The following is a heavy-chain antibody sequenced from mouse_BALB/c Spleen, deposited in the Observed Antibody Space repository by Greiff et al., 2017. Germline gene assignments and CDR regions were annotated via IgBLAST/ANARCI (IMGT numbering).Heavy chain of an antibody. J-gene: IGHJ4*01. D-gene: IGHD1-2*01. V-gene: IGHV5-12-2*01. CDR1: GFTFSSYT. CDR2: ISNGGGST. CDR3: ARQTTARGDY. Sequence: EVNLVESGGGLVQPGGSLKLSCAASGFTFSSYTMSWVRQTPEKRLEWVAYISNGGGSTYYPDTVKGRFTISRDNAKNTLYLQMSSLKSEDTAMYYCARQTTARGDYWGQGTSVTVSS.